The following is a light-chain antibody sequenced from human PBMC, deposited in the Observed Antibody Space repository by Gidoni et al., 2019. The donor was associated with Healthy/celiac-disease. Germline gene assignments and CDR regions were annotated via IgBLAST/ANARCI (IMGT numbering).Light chain of an antibody. V-gene: IGLV2-14*01. CDR3: SSYTSSSTVV. J-gene: IGLJ2*01. CDR1: SSDVGGYNY. CDR2: EFS. Sequence: QSALPQPASVSGSPGQSITISCTGTSSDVGGYNYVSWYQQPPGKAPKLMIYEFSNRPSGVSNLFSGSKSGNTASLTISGLQAEDEADYYCSSYTSSSTVVFGGGTKLTVL.